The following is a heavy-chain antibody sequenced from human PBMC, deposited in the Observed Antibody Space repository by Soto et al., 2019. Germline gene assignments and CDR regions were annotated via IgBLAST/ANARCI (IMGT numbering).Heavy chain of an antibody. CDR2: INHSEST. J-gene: IGHJ4*02. V-gene: IGHV4-34*01. D-gene: IGHD2-2*01. CDR3: AREGGYCSSTNCYAFDY. Sequence: QVQLQQWGAGLVKPSETLSLTCAVYGGSFSDYYWSWIRQPPEKGLEWIGEINHSESTNYNPSLKNRPTMSVDTSKNQFSLRLTSVTAADTAVYYCAREGGYCSSTNCYAFDYWGQGTLVSVSS. CDR1: GGSFSDYY.